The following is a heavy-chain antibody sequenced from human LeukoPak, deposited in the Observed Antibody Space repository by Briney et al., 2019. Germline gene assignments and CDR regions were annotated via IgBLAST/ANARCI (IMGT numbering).Heavy chain of an antibody. CDR2: INPNSGGT. Sequence: ASVKVSFKASGYTFTGYYMHWVRQAPGQGLEWMGWINPNSGGTNYAQKFQGRVTMTRDTSISTAYMELSRLRSDDTAVYYCAREIDYTYYYGMDVWGQGTTVTVSS. CDR3: AREIDYTYYYGMDV. CDR1: GYTFTGYY. V-gene: IGHV1-2*02. D-gene: IGHD4-11*01. J-gene: IGHJ6*02.